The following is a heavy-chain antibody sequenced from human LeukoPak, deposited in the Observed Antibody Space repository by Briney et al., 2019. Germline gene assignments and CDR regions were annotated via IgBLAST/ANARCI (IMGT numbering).Heavy chain of an antibody. Sequence: GGSLRLSCAVSGFTFSSGYMHWVRQPPGKGPVWVSRISSDGSNTIYADSVKGRFTISRDDARNTLYLEMNSLRDAETAVDYLARYTGGGVYWGQGTLVTVSS. V-gene: IGHV3-74*01. D-gene: IGHD2-2*02. CDR2: ISSDGSNT. J-gene: IGHJ4*02. CDR3: ARYTGGGVY. CDR1: GFTFSSGY.